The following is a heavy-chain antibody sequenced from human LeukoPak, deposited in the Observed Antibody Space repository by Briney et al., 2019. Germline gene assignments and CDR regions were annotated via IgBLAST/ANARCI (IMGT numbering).Heavy chain of an antibody. V-gene: IGHV1-2*02. CDR1: GYTFTGSY. CDR3: ARDMGTGYSSSWAVY. CDR2: INPKRGDT. J-gene: IGHJ4*02. D-gene: IGHD6-13*01. Sequence: ASVKVSCKASGYTFTGSYMHWVRQAPGQGLEWMGWINPKRGDTNYAQKFQGRVTMTRDTSISTAYMELSRLTSDDTAVYYCARDMGTGYSSSWAVYWGQGTLVTVSS.